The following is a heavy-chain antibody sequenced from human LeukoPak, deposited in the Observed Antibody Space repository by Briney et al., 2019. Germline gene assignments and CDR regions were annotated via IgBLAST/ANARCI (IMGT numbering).Heavy chain of an antibody. Sequence: GGTLRLSCAASGFIFSSHGMNWVRQAPGKGLEWVSGISPSGDITYYADSVKGRFTISRDNSKNTLYLQMNDLRAEDTAVYYCARAGSFRFDYWGQGTLVTVSS. V-gene: IGHV3-23*01. D-gene: IGHD3-10*01. CDR2: ISPSGDIT. CDR1: GFIFSSHG. CDR3: ARAGSFRFDY. J-gene: IGHJ4*02.